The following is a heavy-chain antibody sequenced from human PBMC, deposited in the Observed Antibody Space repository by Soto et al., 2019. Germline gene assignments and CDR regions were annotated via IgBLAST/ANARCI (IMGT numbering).Heavy chain of an antibody. D-gene: IGHD5-12*01. CDR2: IWYDGSNK. V-gene: IGHV3-33*01. CDR1: GFTFSSYG. CDR3: ARDFYEVYSGYAQPGGY. Sequence: PGGSLRLSCAASGFTFSSYGMHWVRQAPGKGLEWVAVIWYDGSNKYYADSVKGRFTISRDNSKNTLYLQMNSLRAEDTAVYYCARDFYEVYSGYAQPGGYWGQGTLVTVSS. J-gene: IGHJ4*02.